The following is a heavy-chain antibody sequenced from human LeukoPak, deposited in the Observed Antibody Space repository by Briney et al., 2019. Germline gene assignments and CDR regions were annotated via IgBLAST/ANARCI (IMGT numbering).Heavy chain of an antibody. D-gene: IGHD3-16*01. CDR1: GYTFTGYY. V-gene: IGHV1-2*02. CDR2: INPNSGGT. CDR3: MIARGTRSPFDY. Sequence: ASVKVSCKASGYTFTGYYMHWVRQAPGQGLEWMGWINPNSGGTNYAQKFQGRVTMTRDTSISTAYMELSRLRSGDTAVYYCMIARGTRSPFDYWGQGTLVTVSS. J-gene: IGHJ4*02.